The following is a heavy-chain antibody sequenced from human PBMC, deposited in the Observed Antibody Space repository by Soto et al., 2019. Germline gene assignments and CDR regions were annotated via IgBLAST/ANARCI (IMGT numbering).Heavy chain of an antibody. CDR2: IIPIFGTA. J-gene: IGHJ4*02. Sequence: SVQVSCPAAGGAFSSYAIILVRQATGQGLEWMGGIIPIFGTANYAQKFQGRVTITADESTSTAYMELSSLRSEDTAVYYCASHMVATGSLDYRGQGTLVTVSS. D-gene: IGHD5-12*01. CDR3: ASHMVATGSLDY. V-gene: IGHV1-69*13. CDR1: GGAFSSYA.